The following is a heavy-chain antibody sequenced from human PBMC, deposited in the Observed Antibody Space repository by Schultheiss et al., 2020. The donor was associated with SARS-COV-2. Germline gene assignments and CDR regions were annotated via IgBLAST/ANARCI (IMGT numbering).Heavy chain of an antibody. CDR2: IYHSGST. CDR3: ARGFRRIRQEGGLDP. Sequence: SETLSLTCAVSGGSISSSNWWSWVRQPPGKGLEWIGEIYHSGSTNYNPSLESRVTISRDKPKNQFSLNLSSVTAADTAVYYCARGFRRIRQEGGLDPWGQGTLVTVSS. CDR1: GGSISSSNW. D-gene: IGHD3-10*01. J-gene: IGHJ5*02. V-gene: IGHV4-4*02.